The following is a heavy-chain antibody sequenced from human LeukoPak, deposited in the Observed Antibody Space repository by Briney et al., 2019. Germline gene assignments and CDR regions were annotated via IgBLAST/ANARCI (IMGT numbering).Heavy chain of an antibody. J-gene: IGHJ4*02. D-gene: IGHD1-1*01. CDR1: GGSFSPAH. Sequence: PSETLSLTCTFSGGSFSPAHWSWIRQPPGKGLEWIGVICDNGNTDYTPSLKSRVTISVDTSKSQFSLKLSSLAAADTAVYYCATGRDPYKTGHWGQGTLVTVSS. CDR2: ICDNGNT. V-gene: IGHV4-59*01. CDR3: ATGRDPYKTGH.